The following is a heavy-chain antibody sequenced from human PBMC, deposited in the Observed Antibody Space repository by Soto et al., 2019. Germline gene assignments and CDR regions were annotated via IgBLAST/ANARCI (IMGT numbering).Heavy chain of an antibody. CDR2: IYYIGST. Sequence: SETLSLTCAVSGVSISSGNWWTWVRQSPQRGLEWIGEIYYIGSTNYNPSLKSRVTISEDTSKNQFSLKMTSVTAADTAMYYRARVQYADYGNTRDYWGQGTLVTVSS. J-gene: IGHJ4*02. D-gene: IGHD4-17*01. V-gene: IGHV4-4*02. CDR1: GVSISSGNW. CDR3: ARVQYADYGNTRDY.